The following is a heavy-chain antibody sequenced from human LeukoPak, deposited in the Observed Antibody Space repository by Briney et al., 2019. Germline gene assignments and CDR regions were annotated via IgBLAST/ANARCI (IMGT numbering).Heavy chain of an antibody. CDR2: IAYDGSAT. CDR1: DFTFRNYS. J-gene: IGHJ3*02. V-gene: IGHV3-30*04. CDR3: ARVRERAFDI. D-gene: IGHD1-26*01. Sequence: GGSLRLSCAAYDFTFRNYSMYWVRQAPGKGLEWVALIAYDGSATYYADSVKGRFTISRDNSKNTLHLQMNSLRAEDTGLYYCARVRERAFDIWGQGTVVTVSS.